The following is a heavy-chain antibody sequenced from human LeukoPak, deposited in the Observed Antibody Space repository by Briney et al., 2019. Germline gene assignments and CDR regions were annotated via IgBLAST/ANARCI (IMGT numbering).Heavy chain of an antibody. CDR1: GFTFSRYW. J-gene: IGHJ5*02. CDR3: AGSSGPNWFDP. V-gene: IGHV3-74*01. D-gene: IGHD3-22*01. Sequence: GGSLRLSCAASGFTFSRYWMHWVRRTPGKGLVWVSRISSDGSSTHYADSVRGRFAISRDNAENTLYLQMNSLRADDTAVYYCAGSSGPNWFDPWGQGTLVTVSS. CDR2: ISSDGSST.